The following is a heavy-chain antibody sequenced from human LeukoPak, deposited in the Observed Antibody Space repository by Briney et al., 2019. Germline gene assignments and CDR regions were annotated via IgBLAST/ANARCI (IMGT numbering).Heavy chain of an antibody. J-gene: IGHJ4*02. CDR1: GFTFSDHY. Sequence: SLRLSCAASGFTFSDHYMDWVRQAPGKGLEWVAVLSYDGNYKYYADSVKGRFAISRDNSENTLYLQMNSLRAEDTAVYYCARDSDYGDLGYWGQGTLVTVSS. CDR3: ARDSDYGDLGY. V-gene: IGHV3-30*09. CDR2: LSYDGNYK. D-gene: IGHD4-17*01.